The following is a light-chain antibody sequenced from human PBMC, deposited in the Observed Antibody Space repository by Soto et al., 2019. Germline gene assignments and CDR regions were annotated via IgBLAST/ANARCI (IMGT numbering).Light chain of an antibody. J-gene: IGKJ4*01. Sequence: EIVLTQSPGTLSLSPGERATLSCKASQTISNTFLAWYQRRPGQAPRLLIYGASGRATGIPDRISGSGSGTDFTITISRLEPEEFAVYYCQQFGVSPSFGGGTKLDIK. V-gene: IGKV3-20*01. CDR1: QTISNTF. CDR2: GAS. CDR3: QQFGVSPS.